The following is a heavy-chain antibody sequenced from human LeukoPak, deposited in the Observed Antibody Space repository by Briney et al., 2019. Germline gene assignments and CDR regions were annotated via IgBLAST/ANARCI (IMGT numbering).Heavy chain of an antibody. J-gene: IGHJ4*02. CDR1: GGSISSGGYY. V-gene: IGHV4-31*03. D-gene: IGHD3-22*01. CDR3: ASHLKDYDSSGYPDY. Sequence: KPSQTLSLTCTVSGGSISSGGYYWSWIRQHPGKGLEWNEYIYYSGSTYYNPSLKSRVTISVDTSKNQFSLKLSSVTAADTAVYYCASHLKDYDSSGYPDYWGQGTLVTVSS. CDR2: IYYSGST.